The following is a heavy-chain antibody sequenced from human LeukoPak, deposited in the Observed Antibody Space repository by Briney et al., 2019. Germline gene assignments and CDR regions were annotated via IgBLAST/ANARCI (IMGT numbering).Heavy chain of an antibody. CDR2: INERATII. J-gene: IGHJ4*02. CDR3: VRDLILVWTPGDDFDH. CDR1: GFTLSNYW. D-gene: IGHD3-16*01. V-gene: IGHV3-74*01. Sequence: GGSLRLSCAASGFTLSNYWMHWVRQAPGKGLEWVSRINERATIISYADSVKGRFTLSRENARNTLYLQMNSLTAEDTAVYYCVRDLILVWTPGDDFDHWGQGTLVTVSS.